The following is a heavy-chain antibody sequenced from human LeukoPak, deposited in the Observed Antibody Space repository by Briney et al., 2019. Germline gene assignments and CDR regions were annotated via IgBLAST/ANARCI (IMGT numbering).Heavy chain of an antibody. CDR2: ISGSGGST. V-gene: IGHV3-23*01. CDR3: AKLPVAGTIRQIDY. J-gene: IGHJ4*02. CDR1: GFTFSSYA. D-gene: IGHD6-19*01. Sequence: GGSLRLSCAASGFTFSSYAMSWVRQAPGKGLEWVSAISGSGGSTYYADSVKGRFTVSGDKSKKTLYLQMNSLRAEDTAVYYCAKLPVAGTIRQIDYWGQGTLVTVSS.